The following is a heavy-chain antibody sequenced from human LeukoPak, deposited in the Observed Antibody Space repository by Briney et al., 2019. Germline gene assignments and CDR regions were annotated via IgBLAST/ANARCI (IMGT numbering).Heavy chain of an antibody. V-gene: IGHV4-59*01. CDR1: GGSISSYY. CDR2: IYYSGST. CDR3: AREALIRRRAFDI. Sequence: SETLSLTCTVSGGSISSYYWSWIRQPPGKGLEWIGYIYYSGSTNYNPSLKSRDTISVDTSKNQFSLKLSSVTAADTAVYYCAREALIRRRAFDIWGQGTMVTVSS. J-gene: IGHJ3*02. D-gene: IGHD3-16*01.